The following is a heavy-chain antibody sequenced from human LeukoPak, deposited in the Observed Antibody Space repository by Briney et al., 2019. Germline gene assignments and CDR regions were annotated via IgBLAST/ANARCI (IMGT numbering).Heavy chain of an antibody. CDR1: GFTFSDHY. CDR2: IRNKANIYTT. J-gene: IGHJ4*02. CDR3: VRVRGRDGYFDS. V-gene: IGHV3-72*01. Sequence: PGGSLRLSCAASGFTFSDHYMDWVRQAPGKGLEWVGRIRNKANIYTTEYAASVKGRFTISRDDSKNSLYLQMNSLKTEDTAVYYCVRVRGRDGYFDSWGRGILVTVSS. D-gene: IGHD5-24*01.